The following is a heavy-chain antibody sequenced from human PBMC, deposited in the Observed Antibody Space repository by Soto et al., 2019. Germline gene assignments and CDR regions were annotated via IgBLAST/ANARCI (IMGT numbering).Heavy chain of an antibody. CDR1: GGSMSSYY. CDR3: ARDRVMLTFGGASEEWGIDS. CDR2: IYYSGPT. V-gene: IGHV4-59*12. Sequence: SETLSLTCIVSGGSMSSYYWGWFRQPPGKGLEWIGYIYYSGPTNYNPSLKSRVTISVDTSKNQFSPKLNSVTAADTAVYYCARDRVMLTFGGASEEWGIDSWGQGTLVTVS. J-gene: IGHJ4*02. D-gene: IGHD3-16*01.